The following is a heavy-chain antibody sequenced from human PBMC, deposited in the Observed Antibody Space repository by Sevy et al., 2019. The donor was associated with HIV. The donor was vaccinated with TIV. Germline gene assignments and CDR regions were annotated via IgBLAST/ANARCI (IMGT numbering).Heavy chain of an antibody. D-gene: IGHD5-12*01. Sequence: GGCLRLSCVASGFTFGDYGMSWYRQAPGKGLEWVSFIRSKTYGETAQYVASVGGRFTISRDDSKGIAYLQMNSLKAEDTAVYFCTASRGYDFVINHWGQGTLVTVSS. CDR2: IRSKTYGETA. CDR3: TASRGYDFVINH. J-gene: IGHJ5*02. V-gene: IGHV3-49*03. CDR1: GFTFGDYG.